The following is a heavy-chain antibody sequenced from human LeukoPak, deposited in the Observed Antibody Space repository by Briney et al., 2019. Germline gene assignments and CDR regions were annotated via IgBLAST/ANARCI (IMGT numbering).Heavy chain of an antibody. Sequence: SQTLSLTCAISGDSVSSNSAAWNWIRQSPSRGLEWLGRTYYRSKWYNDYAVSVKSRITINPDTSKNQFSLQLNSVTPEDTAVYYCARVVTPYSSGLSDPSRSQNWLDPWGQGTLVTVSS. J-gene: IGHJ5*02. CDR1: GDSVSSNSAA. V-gene: IGHV6-1*01. D-gene: IGHD6-19*01. CDR3: ARVVTPYSSGLSDPSRSQNWLDP. CDR2: TYYRSKWYN.